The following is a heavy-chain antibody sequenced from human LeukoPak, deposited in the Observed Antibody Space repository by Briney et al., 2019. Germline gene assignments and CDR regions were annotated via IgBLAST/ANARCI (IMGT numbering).Heavy chain of an antibody. Sequence: ASVKVSCKASGYTFTGYYMHWVRQAPGQGLEWMGWINPKSGGTNYAQKFQGRVTMTRDTSISTAYLELSSLRSDDTAVFYCARQTGVVTTLLRGNRGRYYFDYWGQGALVTVSS. CDR3: ARQTGVVTTLLRGNRGRYYFDY. CDR1: GYTFTGYY. CDR2: INPKSGGT. V-gene: IGHV1-2*02. D-gene: IGHD2-21*02. J-gene: IGHJ4*02.